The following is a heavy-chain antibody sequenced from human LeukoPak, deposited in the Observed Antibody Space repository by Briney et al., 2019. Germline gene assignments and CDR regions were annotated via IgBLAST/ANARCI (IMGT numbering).Heavy chain of an antibody. CDR3: AKDREGDYYGSGTYNY. CDR2: ISGSGGST. Sequence: GGSLRLSCAASGFTFSSYAMSWVRQAPGKRLEWVSAISGSGGSTYYADSVKGRFTISRDNSENTLYLQMNSLRAEDTAVYYCAKDREGDYYGSGTYNYWGQGTLVTVSS. CDR1: GFTFSSYA. J-gene: IGHJ4*02. D-gene: IGHD3-10*01. V-gene: IGHV3-23*01.